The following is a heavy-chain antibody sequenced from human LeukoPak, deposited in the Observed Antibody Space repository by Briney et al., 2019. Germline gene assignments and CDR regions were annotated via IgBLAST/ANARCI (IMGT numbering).Heavy chain of an antibody. CDR2: ITKKADGGTA. V-gene: IGHV3-15*01. J-gene: IGHJ4*02. Sequence: GGSLRLSCAASGFTFSNAWMTWVRQAPGKGLEWVGRITKKADGGTAVYAPPVNGRFTISRDDSKDMLYLQMSSLKTEDTAVYYCTRGPRPFDYWGQGTLVTVSS. CDR3: TRGPRPFDY. CDR1: GFTFSNAW.